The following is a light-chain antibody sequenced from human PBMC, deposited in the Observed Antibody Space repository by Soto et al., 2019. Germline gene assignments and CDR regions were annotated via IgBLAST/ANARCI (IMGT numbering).Light chain of an antibody. CDR3: QQYYSYPPT. V-gene: IGKV1-8*01. Sequence: AIRMTQSPSSFSASTGDRVTITCRASQGISSYLAWYQQKPGKAPKLLIYAASTLQSGVPSRFSGSGSGTDFTLTISCLQSEDFATYYCQQYYSYPPTFGQGTKLKIK. J-gene: IGKJ2*01. CDR1: QGISSY. CDR2: AAS.